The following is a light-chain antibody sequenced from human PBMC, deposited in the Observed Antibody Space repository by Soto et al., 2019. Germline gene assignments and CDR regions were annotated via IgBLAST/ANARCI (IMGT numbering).Light chain of an antibody. CDR1: QTIIDNY. J-gene: IGKJ1*01. V-gene: IGKV3-20*01. CDR2: GAS. Sequence: EVVLTQSPDTLSLSPGESATLSCRASQTIIDNYLAWYQHKPGQAPRLLIYGASSRAPGIPDRFGGSGSGTEFTLTISRLEPEDFAVYYCQQHGSASWTFGQGTRVEI. CDR3: QQHGSASWT.